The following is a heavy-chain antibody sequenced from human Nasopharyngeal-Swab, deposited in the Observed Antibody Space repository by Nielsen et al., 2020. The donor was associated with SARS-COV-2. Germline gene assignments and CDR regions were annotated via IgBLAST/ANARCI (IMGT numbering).Heavy chain of an antibody. D-gene: IGHD6-13*01. CDR2: ISSSSSYI. J-gene: IGHJ5*02. CDR1: GFTFSSYS. V-gene: IGHV3-21*01. Sequence: GESLKISCAASGFTFSSYSMNWVRQAPGKGLEWVSSISSSSSYIYYADSVKGRFTISRDNAKNSLYLQMNSLRAEDTAVYYCARDSIAAAQEVWFDPWGQGTLVTVSS. CDR3: ARDSIAAAQEVWFDP.